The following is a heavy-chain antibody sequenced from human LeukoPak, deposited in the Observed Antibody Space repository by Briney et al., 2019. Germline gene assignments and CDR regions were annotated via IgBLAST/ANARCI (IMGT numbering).Heavy chain of an antibody. CDR2: ISSSSSII. Sequence: XGSLRLSCAASGFTFSSYNMNWVREAPGKGLEWVSYISSSSSIIYYADSVKGRFTISRDNTKNSLYLQMNSLRAEDTAVYYCARSLILTGYCLDYWGQGTLVTVSS. CDR3: ARSLILTGYCLDY. D-gene: IGHD3-9*01. V-gene: IGHV3-48*01. J-gene: IGHJ4*02. CDR1: GFTFSSYN.